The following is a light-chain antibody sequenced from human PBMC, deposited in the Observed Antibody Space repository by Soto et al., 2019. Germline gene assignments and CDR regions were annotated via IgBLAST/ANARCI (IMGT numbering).Light chain of an antibody. CDR1: RTVDGNY. CDR2: SAS. CDR3: QQYSASPRT. J-gene: IGKJ1*01. V-gene: IGKV3-20*01. Sequence: EVVLTQSPGTLPLSPGERATLSCRASRTVDGNYLAWYHQKPGQAPRLLIHSASTRAPGIPDRFSASGAGTDFTLTISRLEPEASAVYYCQQYSASPRTFGPGTKVEIK.